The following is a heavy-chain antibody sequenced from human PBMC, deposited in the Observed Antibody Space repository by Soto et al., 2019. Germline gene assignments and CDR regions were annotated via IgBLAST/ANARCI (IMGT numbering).Heavy chain of an antibody. CDR3: ARGEGGNGHWYAS. CDR1: GDTFNRYT. D-gene: IGHD2-15*01. J-gene: IGHJ4*02. V-gene: IGHV1-69*02. Sequence: QVQLVQSGAEVKKPGSSVNVACKASGDTFNRYTISWLRQAPGQGLEWMGRIIPMSPMPIYAQKFRGRVTFTADKSTTSVYMELSSMPSADTAVSYCARGEGGNGHWYASWCQRTLVTVSS. CDR2: IIPMSPMP.